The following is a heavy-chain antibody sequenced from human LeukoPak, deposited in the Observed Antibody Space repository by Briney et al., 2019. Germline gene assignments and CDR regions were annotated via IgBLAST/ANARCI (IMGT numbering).Heavy chain of an antibody. CDR3: ARDRNWNPYYYYGMDV. V-gene: IGHV1-2*02. CDR2: TNPNSGGT. J-gene: IGHJ6*02. Sequence: GASVKVSCKASGGTFSSYAISWVRQAPGQGLEWMGWTNPNSGGTNYAQKFQGRVTMTRDTSISTAYMELSRLRSDDTAVYYCARDRNWNPYYYYGMDVWGQGTTVTVSS. D-gene: IGHD1-1*01. CDR1: GGTFSSYA.